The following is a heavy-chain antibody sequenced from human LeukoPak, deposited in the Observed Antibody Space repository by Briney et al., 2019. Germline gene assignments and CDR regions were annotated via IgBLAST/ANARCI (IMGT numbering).Heavy chain of an antibody. Sequence: PGGSLRLSCAASGFTFCSYAMHWVRQAPGKGLEWVAVISYDGSNKYYVDSVNGRFTISRNNSKNTLYLQMNSLRAEDTAVYYCAREGDTAMTAGYYYYMDVWGKGTTVTVSS. CDR3: AREGDTAMTAGYYYYMDV. CDR2: ISYDGSNK. CDR1: GFTFCSYA. J-gene: IGHJ6*03. D-gene: IGHD5-18*01. V-gene: IGHV3-30*04.